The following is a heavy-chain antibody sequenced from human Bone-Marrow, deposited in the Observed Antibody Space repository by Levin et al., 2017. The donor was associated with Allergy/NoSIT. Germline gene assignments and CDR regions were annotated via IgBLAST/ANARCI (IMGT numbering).Heavy chain of an antibody. D-gene: IGHD6-19*01. CDR1: GGSISSNNYY. V-gene: IGHV4-39*01. J-gene: IGHJ5*02. CDR2: IYYSGST. Sequence: PSETLSLTCTVSGGSISSNNYYWGWIRQPPGKGLEWIATIYYSGSTYYTPSLKSRVTISVDTSKNQFSLKVSSVTAADTAVYYCARHGDSRGWYRFDPWGQGTLVTVSS. CDR3: ARHGDSRGWYRFDP.